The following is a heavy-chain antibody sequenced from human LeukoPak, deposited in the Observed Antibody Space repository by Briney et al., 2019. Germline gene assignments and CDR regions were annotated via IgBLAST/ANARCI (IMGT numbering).Heavy chain of an antibody. Sequence: TGGSLRLSCAASGFSFSIYSMNWVRQAPGKGLEWLSYISSTSSNMYYADSVKGRLTISRDNAKNLLYLQMDSLRDEDTAVYYCARDGDGDLDCWGQGTLVTVSS. CDR1: GFSFSIYS. CDR3: ARDGDGDLDC. V-gene: IGHV3-48*02. D-gene: IGHD3-10*01. J-gene: IGHJ4*02. CDR2: ISSTSSNM.